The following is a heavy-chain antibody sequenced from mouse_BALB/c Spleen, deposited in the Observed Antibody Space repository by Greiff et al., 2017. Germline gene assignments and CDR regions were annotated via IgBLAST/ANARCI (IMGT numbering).Heavy chain of an antibody. Sequence: EVKLMESGGGLVQPGGSLKLSCAASGFDFSRYWMSWVRQAPGKGLEWIGEINPDSSTINYTPSLKDKFIISRDNAKNTLYLQMSKVRSEDTALYYCARQGLRLPFAYWGQGTLVTVSA. CDR2: INPDSSTI. CDR3: ARQGLRLPFAY. J-gene: IGHJ3*01. D-gene: IGHD1-2*01. V-gene: IGHV4-1*02. CDR1: GFDFSRYW.